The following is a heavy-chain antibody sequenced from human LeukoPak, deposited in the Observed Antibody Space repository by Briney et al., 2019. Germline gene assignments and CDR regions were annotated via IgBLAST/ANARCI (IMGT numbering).Heavy chain of an antibody. CDR2: ISAYSGHT. Sequence: ASVKVSCKCSGYRFSSYGICWVRQAPGQGLEWVGWISAYSGHTNYAQRVQGRLTMTTDRSTSTAYMELRGLRSDDTAVYYCVRAGEAATTGDYWGQGTLVTVSS. CDR3: VRAGEAATTGDY. D-gene: IGHD1-14*01. J-gene: IGHJ4*02. CDR1: GYRFSSYG. V-gene: IGHV1-18*01.